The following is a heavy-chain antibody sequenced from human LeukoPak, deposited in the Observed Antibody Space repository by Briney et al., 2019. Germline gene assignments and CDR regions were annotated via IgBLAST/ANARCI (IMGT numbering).Heavy chain of an antibody. J-gene: IGHJ4*02. CDR1: GGSISTSNYY. CDR2: IFYSGST. CDR3: TKGRGI. D-gene: IGHD3-10*01. Sequence: PSETLSLTCTVSGGSISTSNYYWGWIRQPPGKGLEWIGNIFYSGSTYYSPSLKSRVTTSLDTSRNQFSLKLNSVTAADTAVYYCTKGRGIWGQGTLVTVSS. V-gene: IGHV4-39*07.